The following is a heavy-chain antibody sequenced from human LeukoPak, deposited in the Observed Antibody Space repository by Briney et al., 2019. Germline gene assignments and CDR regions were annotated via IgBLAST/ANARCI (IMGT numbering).Heavy chain of an antibody. CDR1: GGSIINYY. CDR3: ARAFGGSYGYYYYMDV. J-gene: IGHJ6*03. CDR2: IYYSGST. Sequence: SETLSLTCTVSGGSIINYYWTWIRQPPGKGLEWIGYIYYSGSTNYNPSLKSRVTISVDTSKNQFSLKLSSVTAADTAVYYCARAFGGSYGYYYYMDVWGKGTTVTVSS. V-gene: IGHV4-59*01. D-gene: IGHD1-26*01.